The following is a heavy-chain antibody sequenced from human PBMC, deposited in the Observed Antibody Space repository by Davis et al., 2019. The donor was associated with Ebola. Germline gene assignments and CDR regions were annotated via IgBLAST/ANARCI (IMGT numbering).Heavy chain of an antibody. CDR1: GGSFSSHP. CDR2: IIPIFDTP. Sequence: SVKVSCKTSGGSFSSHPISWVRQAPRQGLEWMGGIIPIFDTPHYAQKFQGRITIAADASTSTAYMELSSLRSEDTATYFCARELDGGNYDFDNWGPGTPVTVSS. D-gene: IGHD3-16*01. V-gene: IGHV1-69*13. CDR3: ARELDGGNYDFDN. J-gene: IGHJ4*02.